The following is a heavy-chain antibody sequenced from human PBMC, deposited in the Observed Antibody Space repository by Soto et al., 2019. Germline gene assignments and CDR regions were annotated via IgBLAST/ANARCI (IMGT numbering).Heavy chain of an antibody. Sequence: QVQLVESGGGVVQPGRSLRLSCAASGFTFSSYAMHWVRQAPGKGLEWVAAMSYDGNSKYFADSVKGRFTISRDNSKNTLSLQMNSLGTEDSAVYYCARGRTVRDHDDFDCWGQGTLVTVSP. CDR3: ARGRTVRDHDDFDC. CDR2: MSYDGNSK. V-gene: IGHV3-30-3*01. J-gene: IGHJ4*02. D-gene: IGHD2-21*01. CDR1: GFTFSSYA.